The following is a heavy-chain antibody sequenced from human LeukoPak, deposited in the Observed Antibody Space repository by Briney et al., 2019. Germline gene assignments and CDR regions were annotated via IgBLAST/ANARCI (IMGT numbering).Heavy chain of an antibody. CDR1: GYTFTSYG. D-gene: IGHD3-22*01. V-gene: IGHV1-18*01. CDR2: ISAYNGNT. Sequence: ASVKLSCKASGYTFTSYGIGWVRQAPGQGLEWMGWISAYNGNTNYAQKLQGRVTMTTDTSTSTAYMELRSLRSDDTDVYYCARVRNYYDSSGYYLPETYFDYWGQGTLVTVSS. CDR3: ARVRNYYDSSGYYLPETYFDY. J-gene: IGHJ4*02.